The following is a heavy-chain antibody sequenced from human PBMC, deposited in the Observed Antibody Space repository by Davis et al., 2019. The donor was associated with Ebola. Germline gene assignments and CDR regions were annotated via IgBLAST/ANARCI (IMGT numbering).Heavy chain of an antibody. V-gene: IGHV3-30*01. Sequence: GESLKISCAVTGFTFGSYAMHWVRQAPGKGLEWVALISSDGNIIHYADSVKGRFTISRDNSKYTLYLEMDSLRVEDTAVYYCARDALSIEMATSNYYYYGMDVWGQGTTVTVSS. CDR2: ISSDGNII. J-gene: IGHJ6*02. D-gene: IGHD5-24*01. CDR3: ARDALSIEMATSNYYYYGMDV. CDR1: GFTFGSYA.